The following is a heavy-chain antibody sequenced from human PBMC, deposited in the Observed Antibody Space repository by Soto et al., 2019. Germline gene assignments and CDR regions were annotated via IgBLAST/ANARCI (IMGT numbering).Heavy chain of an antibody. Sequence: QVQLVESGGGMVQPGRSLRLSCAASGFTFSSYGMHWVRQAPGKGLEWVAVIWYDGSNKYYADSVKGRFTISRDNSKNTLFLQRNSLRAEDTAVYYGASSLSYCSGGSCRAQDGLDYWGQGTLITVSS. CDR2: IWYDGSNK. V-gene: IGHV3-33*01. J-gene: IGHJ4*02. D-gene: IGHD2-15*01. CDR1: GFTFSSYG. CDR3: ASSLSYCSGGSCRAQDGLDY.